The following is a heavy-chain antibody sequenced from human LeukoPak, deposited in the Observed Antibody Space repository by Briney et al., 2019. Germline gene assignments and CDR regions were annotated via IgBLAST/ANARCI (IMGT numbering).Heavy chain of an antibody. Sequence: SQALSLTCAISGDSVSNNSAAWNWIRQSPSRGLEWLGRTYYRSKWYHDYAISVNSRISINPDTSKNHFSLQLNSVTPEDTAVYYCARRALYSSSWTAFDYWAQGTLVTVSS. J-gene: IGHJ4*02. CDR2: TYYRSKWYH. V-gene: IGHV6-1*01. D-gene: IGHD6-13*01. CDR3: ARRALYSSSWTAFDY. CDR1: GDSVSNNSAA.